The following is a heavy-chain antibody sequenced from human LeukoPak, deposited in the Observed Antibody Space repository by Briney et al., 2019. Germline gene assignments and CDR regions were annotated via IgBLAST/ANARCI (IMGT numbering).Heavy chain of an antibody. Sequence: GGSLRLSCAASGFTFSSYAISWIRQAPGKGLEWVSAISGSGGSTYYADSVKGRFTISRDNSKNTLYLQMNSLRAEDTAVYYCAKTGRQQLGNYFDYWGQGTLVTVSS. CDR3: AKTGRQQLGNYFDY. CDR2: ISGSGGST. CDR1: GFTFSSYA. J-gene: IGHJ4*02. V-gene: IGHV3-23*01. D-gene: IGHD1-1*01.